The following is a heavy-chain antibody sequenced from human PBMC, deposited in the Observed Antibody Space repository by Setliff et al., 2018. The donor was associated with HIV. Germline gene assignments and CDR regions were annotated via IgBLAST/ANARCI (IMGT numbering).Heavy chain of an antibody. CDR1: GYSFTNHY. Sequence: GASVKVSCKPSGYSFTNHYMHWVRRAPGQGLEWMGVINPTGGSTRNTQKFQGRVAMTRDTSTSTVYMELSSLRSEDTAVYYCASAGAWQRNALDIWGQGTMVTVSS. D-gene: IGHD5-12*01. CDR3: ASAGAWQRNALDI. J-gene: IGHJ3*02. V-gene: IGHV1-46*01. CDR2: INPTGGST.